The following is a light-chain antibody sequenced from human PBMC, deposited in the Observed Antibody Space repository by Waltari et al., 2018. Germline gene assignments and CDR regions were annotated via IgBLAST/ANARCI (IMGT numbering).Light chain of an antibody. J-gene: IGLJ3*02. CDR3: QVWDSSNVV. Sequence: SYDLTQPRSVSVALGQTAKITCGGNNLGSTNVHWYQQRPGQAPVVVIYRDTNRPSGIPDRFSGSNSGNTATLTISRAQAVDEADYYCQVWDSSNVVFGGGATLTVL. CDR2: RDT. V-gene: IGLV3-9*01. CDR1: NLGSTN.